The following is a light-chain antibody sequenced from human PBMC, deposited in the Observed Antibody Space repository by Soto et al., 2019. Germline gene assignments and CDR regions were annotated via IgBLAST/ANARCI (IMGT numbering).Light chain of an antibody. Sequence: EIVLTQSPGTLSLSPGERATLSCRASQSVSSNFLAWYQQKPGQAPRLLIYGASRRATGIPDRFSGSGSGTDFTLTISRLESADFALYYCQHYGSSPSTFGQGTRLQIK. J-gene: IGKJ5*01. CDR1: QSVSSNF. CDR2: GAS. V-gene: IGKV3-20*01. CDR3: QHYGSSPST.